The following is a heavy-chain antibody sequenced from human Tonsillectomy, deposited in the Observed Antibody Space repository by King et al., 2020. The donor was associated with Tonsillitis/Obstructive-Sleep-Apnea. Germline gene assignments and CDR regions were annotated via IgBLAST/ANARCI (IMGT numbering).Heavy chain of an antibody. Sequence: QLVQSGAEVKKPGASVKVSCETSGYTFTNYYIHWVRQAPGQGLEWMGIINPSDGFTNYAQKFQGRVTMTSDTSSSTLYMELSSLRSEDTGVYYCARERDGKKKTAGLDVWGQGTTVTVSS. J-gene: IGHJ6*02. CDR3: ARERDGKKKTAGLDV. D-gene: IGHD2-21*02. CDR1: GYTFTNYY. CDR2: INPSDGFT. V-gene: IGHV1-46*01.